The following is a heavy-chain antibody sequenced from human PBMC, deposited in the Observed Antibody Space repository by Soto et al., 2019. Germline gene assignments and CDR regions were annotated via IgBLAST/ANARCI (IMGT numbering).Heavy chain of an antibody. CDR2: ISAYNGNT. J-gene: IGHJ4*02. CDR1: GYTFTSYG. V-gene: IGHV1-18*01. Sequence: ASVKVSCKASGYTFTSYGISWVRQAPGQGLEWMGWISAYNGNTNYAQKLQGRVTMTTDTFTSTAYMELRSLRSDDTAVYYCAREVPYTRSVRGYFDYWGQGTLVTVSS. CDR3: AREVPYTRSVRGYFDY. D-gene: IGHD1-20*01.